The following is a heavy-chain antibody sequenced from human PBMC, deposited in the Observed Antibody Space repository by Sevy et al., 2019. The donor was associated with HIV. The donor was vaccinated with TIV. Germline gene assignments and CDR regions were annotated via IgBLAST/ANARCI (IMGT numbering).Heavy chain of an antibody. D-gene: IGHD2-15*01. Sequence: SETLSLTCAVSGVSFSDYYWAWIRQPPGKGLEWIGEVSQSGSANYNPSLRSRVIMSLDTSNNHFSLKLTSVTAADTAVYYCARGPLFSPEYCSGGTRPTIDYWSQGTLATVSS. J-gene: IGHJ4*02. CDR1: GVSFSDYY. CDR3: ARGPLFSPEYCSGGTRPTIDY. CDR2: VSQSGSA. V-gene: IGHV4-34*01.